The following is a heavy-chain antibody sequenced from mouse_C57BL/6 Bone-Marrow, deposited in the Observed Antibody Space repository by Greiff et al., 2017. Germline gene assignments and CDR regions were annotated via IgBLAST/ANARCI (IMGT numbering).Heavy chain of an antibody. J-gene: IGHJ1*03. CDR1: GYSITSDY. D-gene: IGHD1-1*01. CDR3: ARYPYYYGSSYWYFDV. CDR2: ISYSGRT. Sequence: EVKLQESGPGLAKPSQTLSLTCSVTGYSITSDYWNWIRKFPGNKLEYMGYISYSGRTYYNPSPKSLISHTRDTSKNQYYLQLNSVTTEDTATYYCARYPYYYGSSYWYFDVRGTGTTVTVSS. V-gene: IGHV3-8*01.